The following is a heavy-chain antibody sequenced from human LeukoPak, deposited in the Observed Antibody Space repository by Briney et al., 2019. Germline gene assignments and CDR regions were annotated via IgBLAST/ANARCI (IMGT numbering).Heavy chain of an antibody. V-gene: IGHV1-46*01. CDR2: INPSGGST. Sequence: ASVKVSCKVPGYTFTSYYMHWVRQAPGQGLEWMGIINPSGGSTSYAQKFQGRVTMTRDTSTSTVYMELSSLRSEDTAVYYCASRGWLQGTHGGYYFDYWGQGTLVTVSS. J-gene: IGHJ4*02. CDR3: ASRGWLQGTHGGYYFDY. D-gene: IGHD5-24*01. CDR1: GYTFTSYY.